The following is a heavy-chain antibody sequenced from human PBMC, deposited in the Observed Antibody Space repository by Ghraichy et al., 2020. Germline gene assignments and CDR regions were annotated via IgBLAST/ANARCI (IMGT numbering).Heavy chain of an antibody. CDR2: ISGSGGST. Sequence: GESLNISCAASGFTFSSYAMSWVRQAPGKGLEWVSAISGSGGSTYYADSVKGRFTISRDNSKNTLYLQMNSLRAEDTAVYYCVKRYYDSSGWRLYAFDIWGQGTMVTVSS. D-gene: IGHD3-22*01. CDR1: GFTFSSYA. J-gene: IGHJ3*02. CDR3: VKRYYDSSGWRLYAFDI. V-gene: IGHV3-23*01.